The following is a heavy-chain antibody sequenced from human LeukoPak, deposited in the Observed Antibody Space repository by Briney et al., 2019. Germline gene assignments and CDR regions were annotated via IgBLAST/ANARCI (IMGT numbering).Heavy chain of an antibody. Sequence: ASVKVSCKASGGTFSSYAISWVRQAPGQGLEWMGGIIPIFGTANYARKFQGRVTITTDESTSTAYMELSSLRSEDTAVYYCARVARHDAFDIWGQGTMVTVSS. CDR1: GGTFSSYA. J-gene: IGHJ3*02. CDR2: IIPIFGTA. CDR3: ARVARHDAFDI. D-gene: IGHD2-21*01. V-gene: IGHV1-69*05.